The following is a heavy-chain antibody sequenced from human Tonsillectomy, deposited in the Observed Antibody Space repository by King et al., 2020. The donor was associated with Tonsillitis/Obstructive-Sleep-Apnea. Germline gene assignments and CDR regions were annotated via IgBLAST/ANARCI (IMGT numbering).Heavy chain of an antibody. V-gene: IGHV4-39*01. CDR1: GGSISTSSYY. Sequence: QLQESGPGLVKPSGTLSVTCTVSGGSISTSSYYWAWIRQPSGKGLECIGRIYYSGSTYYTSSLQNRATISVDTSKNQFSLKLTSVTAADTGVYFCARQVSSGWFGLTTFDRWGQGTLVTVSS. D-gene: IGHD6-19*01. J-gene: IGHJ3*02. CDR3: ARQVSSGWFGLTTFDR. CDR2: IYYSGST.